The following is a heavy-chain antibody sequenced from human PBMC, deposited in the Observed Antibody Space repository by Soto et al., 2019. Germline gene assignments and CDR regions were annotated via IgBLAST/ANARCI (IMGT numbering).Heavy chain of an antibody. CDR3: ARGTDVLRYFDFYGMDV. V-gene: IGHV4-4*07. CDR1: GGSISSYY. CDR2: IYTSGST. D-gene: IGHD3-9*01. J-gene: IGHJ6*02. Sequence: SETLSLTCTVSGGSISSYYWSWIRQPAGKGLEWIGRIYTSGSTNYNPSLKSRVTMSVDTSKNQFSLKLSSVTAADTDVYYCARGTDVLRYFDFYGMDVWGQGTTVTVSS.